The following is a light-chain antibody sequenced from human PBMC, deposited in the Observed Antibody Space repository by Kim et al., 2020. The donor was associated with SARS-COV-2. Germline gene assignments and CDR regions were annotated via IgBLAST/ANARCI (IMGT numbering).Light chain of an antibody. Sequence: QGVTISCTGSSSNIGAGHDVHWYQQLPGTAPKLLIYGNTNRPSGVPDRFSGSKSGTSASLAITGLQAEDEADYFCQSYDSSLSGVVFGGGTKLTVL. CDR3: QSYDSSLSGVV. V-gene: IGLV1-40*01. CDR2: GNT. CDR1: SSNIGAGHD. J-gene: IGLJ2*01.